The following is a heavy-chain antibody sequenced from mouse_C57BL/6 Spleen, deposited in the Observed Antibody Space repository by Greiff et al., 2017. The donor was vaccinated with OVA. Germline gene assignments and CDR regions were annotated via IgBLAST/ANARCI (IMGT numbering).Heavy chain of an antibody. Sequence: VQLQQSGAELVRPGASVKLSCTASGFNIKDYYMHWVKQRPEQGLEWIGRIDPEDGDTEYAPKFQGKATMTADTSSNTAYLQLSSLTSEDTAVYYCTTYYYGNGYYAMDYWGQGTSVTVSS. D-gene: IGHD2-1*01. CDR2: IDPEDGDT. V-gene: IGHV14-1*01. CDR1: GFNIKDYY. J-gene: IGHJ4*01. CDR3: TTYYYGNGYYAMDY.